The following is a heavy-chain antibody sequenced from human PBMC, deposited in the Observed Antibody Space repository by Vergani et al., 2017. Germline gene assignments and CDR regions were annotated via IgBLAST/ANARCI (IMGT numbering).Heavy chain of an antibody. Sequence: QERLQESGPGLVKPSETLSLICTVSGVSITTYYWSWVRQPPGKGLEWLGYIYYSGSTTYNPSLKSRLTISVDTSKNQFSLRLSSVTAADTALYYCAGDSSSWQRADYWGQGTLVTVSS. J-gene: IGHJ4*02. CDR2: IYYSGST. CDR1: GVSITTYY. D-gene: IGHD6-13*01. CDR3: AGDSSSWQRADY. V-gene: IGHV4-59*01.